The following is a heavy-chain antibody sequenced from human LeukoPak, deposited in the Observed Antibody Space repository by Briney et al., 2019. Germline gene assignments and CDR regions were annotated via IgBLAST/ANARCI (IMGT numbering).Heavy chain of an antibody. V-gene: IGHV3-23*01. J-gene: IGHJ4*02. CDR2: ISGSGGST. CDR1: GFTFSSYG. CDR3: AKAPVTSCRGAYCYPFDS. D-gene: IGHD2-21*01. Sequence: PGGSLRLSCAASGFTFSSYGMSWVRQAPGKGLEWVSAISGSGGSTYYADSVKGRFTISRDNSKNTLYLEVNSLRAEDAAVYFCAKAPVTSCRGAYCYPFDSWGQGTLVTVSS.